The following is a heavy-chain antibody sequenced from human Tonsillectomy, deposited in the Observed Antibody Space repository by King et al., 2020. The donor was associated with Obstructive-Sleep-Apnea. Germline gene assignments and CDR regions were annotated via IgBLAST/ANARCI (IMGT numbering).Heavy chain of an antibody. J-gene: IGHJ4*02. CDR2: IKQDRSEK. CDR1: GFTLSSYW. D-gene: IGHD4-17*01. Sequence: VQLVESGGGLVQPGGSLRLSCAASGFTLSSYWMTWVRQAPGKGLEWVANIKQDRSEKYYVDSVKGRFTISRDNAKNSLYLQMNYLRAEDTAVYYCTRGGGDGDSNRYWGQGTLVTVSS. CDR3: TRGGGDGDSNRY. V-gene: IGHV3-7*03.